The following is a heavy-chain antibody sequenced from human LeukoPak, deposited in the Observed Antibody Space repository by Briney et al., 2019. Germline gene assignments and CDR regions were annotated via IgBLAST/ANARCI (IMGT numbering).Heavy chain of an antibody. CDR1: GFTFSRYS. J-gene: IGHJ6*03. CDR3: ARDYFDSSDYPQTYYYYYMDV. Sequence: GGSLRLSCAASGFTFSRYSMNWVRQAPGKGLEWVASMSSTSTFIYSADSVKGRFTISRDTAKNSLFLQMNSLRAEDTAIYYCARDYFDSSDYPQTYYYYYMDVWGKGTTVTVSS. D-gene: IGHD3-22*01. CDR2: MSSTSTFI. V-gene: IGHV3-21*01.